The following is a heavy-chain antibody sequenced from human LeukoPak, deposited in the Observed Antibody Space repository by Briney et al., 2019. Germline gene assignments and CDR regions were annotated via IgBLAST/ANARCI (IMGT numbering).Heavy chain of an antibody. Sequence: GGSLRLSCAASGFTFSSYAMSWVRQAPGKGLEWVSAISGSGGSTYYADSVKGRFTISRDNSKNTLYLQMSSLRGEDTAVYYCARDVGGSLDYWGQGTLVTVSS. J-gene: IGHJ4*02. CDR1: GFTFSSYA. CDR3: ARDVGGSLDY. CDR2: ISGSGGST. D-gene: IGHD1-26*01. V-gene: IGHV3-23*01.